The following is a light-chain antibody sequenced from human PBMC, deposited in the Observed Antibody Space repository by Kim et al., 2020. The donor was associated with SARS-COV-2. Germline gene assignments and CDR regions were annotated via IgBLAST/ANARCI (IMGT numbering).Light chain of an antibody. CDR2: AAS. CDR3: QQFNSYPLT. CDR1: QGISSY. V-gene: IGKV1-9*01. J-gene: IGKJ3*01. Sequence: IQMTQSPSSLSASVGDRVTITCRASQGISSYLAWYQQKPGKAPKLLIYAASTLQSGVPSRFSGSGSGTDFTLTISSLQPEDFATYYCQQFNSYPLTFGHGTKVDIK.